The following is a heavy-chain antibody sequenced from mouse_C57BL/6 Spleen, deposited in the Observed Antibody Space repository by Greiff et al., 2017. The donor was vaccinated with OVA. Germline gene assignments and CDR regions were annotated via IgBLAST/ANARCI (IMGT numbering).Heavy chain of an antibody. J-gene: IGHJ4*01. CDR1: GYSFTGYF. CDR3: ARDSNYEAYAMDY. V-gene: IGHV1-20*01. CDR2: INPYNGDT. D-gene: IGHD2-5*01. Sequence: EVQLQQSGPELVKPGDSVKISCKASGYSFTGYFMNWVMQSHGKSLEWIGRINPYNGDTFYNQKFKGKATLTVDKSSSTAHMELRSLTSEDSAVYYCARDSNYEAYAMDYWGQGTSVTVSS.